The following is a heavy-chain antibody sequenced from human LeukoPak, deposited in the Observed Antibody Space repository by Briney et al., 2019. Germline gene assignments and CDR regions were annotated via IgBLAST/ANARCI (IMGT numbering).Heavy chain of an antibody. V-gene: IGHV4-59*08. D-gene: IGHD6-13*01. CDR2: VYYTGST. CDR3: ARGIAAAGIVLPHYYYYMDV. CDR1: GGSISPYY. Sequence: PSETLSLTCTVSGGSISPYYWGWIRQPPGKGLDWIGYVYYTGSTTYNPSLKSRVTISVDTSKNQFSLKLSSVTAADTAVYYCARGIAAAGIVLPHYYYYMDVWGKGTTVTISS. J-gene: IGHJ6*03.